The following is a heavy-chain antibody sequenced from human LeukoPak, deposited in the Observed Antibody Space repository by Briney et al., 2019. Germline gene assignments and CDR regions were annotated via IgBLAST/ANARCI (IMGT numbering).Heavy chain of an antibody. V-gene: IGHV1-18*01. CDR3: ARDVDWSLDY. Sequence: ASVKVSCKSSGYTFTNYAITWVRQAPGQGLERMGWISGYNGNTDYAQRFRGRVTMTTDTSTSTAYMELRSLTSDDTAVYFCARDVDWSLDYWGQGTLVTVSS. CDR1: GYTFTNYA. D-gene: IGHD3/OR15-3a*01. CDR2: ISGYNGNT. J-gene: IGHJ4*02.